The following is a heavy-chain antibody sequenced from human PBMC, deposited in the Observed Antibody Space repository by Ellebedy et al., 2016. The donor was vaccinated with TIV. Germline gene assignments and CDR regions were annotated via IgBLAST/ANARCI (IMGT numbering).Heavy chain of an antibody. V-gene: IGHV4-34*01. J-gene: IGHJ6*03. Sequence: SETLSLTXAVYGGSFSGYYWSWIRQPPGKGLEWIGEINHSGSTNYNPSLKSRVTISVDTSKNQFSLKLSSVTAADTAVYYCARTHIVVVPAAMLPYYMDVWGKGTTVTVSS. CDR1: GGSFSGYY. CDR3: ARTHIVVVPAAMLPYYMDV. CDR2: INHSGST. D-gene: IGHD2-2*01.